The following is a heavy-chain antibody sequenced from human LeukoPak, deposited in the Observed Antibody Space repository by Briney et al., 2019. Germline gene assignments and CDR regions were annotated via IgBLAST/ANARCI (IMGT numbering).Heavy chain of an antibody. J-gene: IGHJ4*02. D-gene: IGHD5-12*01. CDR3: ARMGSGHDWSLFDY. V-gene: IGHV3-7*03. CDR1: GFTFSNYW. Sequence: GGSLRLSCAASGFTFSNYWMSWVRQAPGKGPEWVANIKQDGSEHYYVDSVKGRFTISRDNAKNSLYLQMNSLRDEDTAVYYCARMGSGHDWSLFDYWGQGTLVTVSS. CDR2: IKQDGSEH.